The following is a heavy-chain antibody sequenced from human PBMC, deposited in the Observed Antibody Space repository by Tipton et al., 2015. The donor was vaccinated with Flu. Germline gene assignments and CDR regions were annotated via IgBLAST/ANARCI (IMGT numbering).Heavy chain of an antibody. J-gene: IGHJ5*01. CDR2: IFHSGNS. D-gene: IGHD4-11*01. CDR1: GYSIRSSNYY. V-gene: IGHV4-38-2*01. Sequence: TLSLTCAVSGYSIRSSNYYWGWIRQPPGKGLVWIGNIFHSGNSYHNPSLKSRVTMSVETSKNQFSLKLSSVTAADTAVYYCARRDYSNYVSEPKNWFDSWGQGVLVIVSS. CDR3: ARRDYSNYVSEPKNWFDS.